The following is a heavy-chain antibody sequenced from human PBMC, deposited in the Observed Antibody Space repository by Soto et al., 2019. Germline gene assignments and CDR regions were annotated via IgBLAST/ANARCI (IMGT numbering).Heavy chain of an antibody. CDR3: ARVVYSYGTNFDY. CDR1: GFTFGDYY. Sequence: PGGSLRLSCETSGFTFGDYYMSWIRQAPGRGLEWVSLISSTGTTIYYADSVKGRFTISRDNVRSTLYLQMNSLRAEDTAVYYCARVVYSYGTNFDYWGQGTLVTVSS. CDR2: ISSTGTTI. V-gene: IGHV3-11*04. D-gene: IGHD5-18*01. J-gene: IGHJ4*02.